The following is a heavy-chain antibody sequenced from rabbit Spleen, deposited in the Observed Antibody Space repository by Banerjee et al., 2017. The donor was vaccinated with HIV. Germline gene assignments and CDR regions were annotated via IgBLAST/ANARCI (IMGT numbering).Heavy chain of an antibody. V-gene: IGHV1S40*01. J-gene: IGHJ4*01. CDR2: IYISSAIT. D-gene: IGHD1-1*01. Sequence: QSLEESGGDLVKPGASLTLTCTASGFSFSSNHFMCWVRQAPGKGLEWIACIYISSAITHYASWAKGRFTISKTSSTTVTLQMTSLTAADTATYFCARDDTSSSGFAFELWGPGTSSPS. CDR1: GFSFSSNHF. CDR3: ARDDTSSSGFAFEL.